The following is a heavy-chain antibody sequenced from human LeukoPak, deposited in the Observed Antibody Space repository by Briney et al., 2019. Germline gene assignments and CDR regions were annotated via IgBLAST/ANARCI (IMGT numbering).Heavy chain of an antibody. CDR2: ISGSGGST. CDR3: AKVARDSSGYWGWDYMDV. J-gene: IGHJ6*03. Sequence: GGSLRLSCAASGFTFSSYAMSWVRQAPGKGLEWVSAISGSGGSTYYADSVKGRFTLSRDNSKNTLYLQMNSLRAEDTAVYYCAKVARDSSGYWGWDYMDVWGKGTTVTVSS. CDR1: GFTFSSYA. V-gene: IGHV3-23*01. D-gene: IGHD3-22*01.